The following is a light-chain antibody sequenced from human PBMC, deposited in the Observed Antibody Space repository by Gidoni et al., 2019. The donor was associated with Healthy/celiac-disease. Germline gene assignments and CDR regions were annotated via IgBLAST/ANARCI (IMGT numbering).Light chain of an antibody. J-gene: IGKJ2*01. Sequence: DIQMTQSPSSLSASVGDRVTITCQASQDISNYLNWYQQKPGKAPKLLIYDASNLETGVPSRFSGSGSGTDFTFTISSLQSEDIATYYCQQYDNLPVYTFGQGTKLEIK. V-gene: IGKV1-33*01. CDR2: DAS. CDR1: QDISNY. CDR3: QQYDNLPVYT.